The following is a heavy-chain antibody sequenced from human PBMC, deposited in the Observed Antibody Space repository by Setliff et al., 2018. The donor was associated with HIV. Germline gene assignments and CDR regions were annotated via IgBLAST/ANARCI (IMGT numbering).Heavy chain of an antibody. J-gene: IGHJ5*01. CDR1: GFTFSSYA. D-gene: IGHD3-22*01. V-gene: IGHV3-23*01. CDR2: VSGGGGST. CDR3: AKERTPYYYDSSGYSWFDS. Sequence: LRLSCAASGFTFSSYAMSWVRQTPGKGLEWVSAVSGGGGSTYYADSVKGRFTISRDNSKNTLYLQMSSLRAEDTAVYYCAKERTPYYYDSSGYSWFDSWG.